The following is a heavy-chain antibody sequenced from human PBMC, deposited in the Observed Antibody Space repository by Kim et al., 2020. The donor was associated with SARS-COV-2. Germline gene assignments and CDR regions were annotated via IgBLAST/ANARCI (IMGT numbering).Heavy chain of an antibody. CDR3: AKGPTSVLTWYFDL. J-gene: IGHJ2*01. V-gene: IGHV3-30*18. CDR2: ISYDGSNK. D-gene: IGHD4-17*01. CDR1: GFTFSSYG. Sequence: GGSLRLSCAASGFTFSSYGMHWVRQAPGKGLEWVSVISYDGSNKYYADSVKGRFTISRDNSKNTLYLQMNSLRAEDTAVYYCAKGPTSVLTWYFDLWGRGTLVTVSS.